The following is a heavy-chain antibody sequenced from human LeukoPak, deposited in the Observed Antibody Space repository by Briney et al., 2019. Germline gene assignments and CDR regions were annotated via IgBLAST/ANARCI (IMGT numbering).Heavy chain of an antibody. J-gene: IGHJ4*02. D-gene: IGHD5-18*01. CDR3: AKDRSRDRGYSYGYLDY. Sequence: GGSLRLSCAASGFTFSIYAMSWVRQAPGKGLEWVAVIWYDGSNKYYADSVKGRFTISRDNSKNTLYLKMNSLRAEDTAVYYCAKDRSRDRGYSYGYLDYWGQGTLVTVSS. CDR1: GFTFSIYA. V-gene: IGHV3-33*06. CDR2: IWYDGSNK.